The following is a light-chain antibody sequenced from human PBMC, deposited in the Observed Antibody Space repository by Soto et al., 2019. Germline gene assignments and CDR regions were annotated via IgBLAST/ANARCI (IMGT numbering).Light chain of an antibody. CDR1: QNIGTW. J-gene: IGKJ1*01. CDR3: LQSNTYSPCA. CDR2: KAS. V-gene: IGKV1-5*03. Sequence: DIQMTQSPSTLSASVGDRVTITCRASQNIGTWLTWFQQKPGKAPKLLISKASTLESGVPSRFGGSGSGTEFTLTISSLQPDDFATYYCLQSNTYSPCAFGQGTKVEIK.